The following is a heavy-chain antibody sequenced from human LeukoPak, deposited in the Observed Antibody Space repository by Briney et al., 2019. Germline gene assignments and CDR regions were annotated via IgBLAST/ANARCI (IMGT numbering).Heavy chain of an antibody. CDR3: ARVMAVAGRDAFDI. V-gene: IGHV4-59*01. J-gene: IGHJ3*02. Sequence: SGTLSLTCTVSGGSISSYYWSWIRQPPGKGLEWIGYIYYSGSTNYNPSLKSRVTISVDTSKNQFSLKLSSVTAADTAVYYCARVMAVAGRDAFDIWGQGTMVTVSS. CDR2: IYYSGST. CDR1: GGSISSYY. D-gene: IGHD6-19*01.